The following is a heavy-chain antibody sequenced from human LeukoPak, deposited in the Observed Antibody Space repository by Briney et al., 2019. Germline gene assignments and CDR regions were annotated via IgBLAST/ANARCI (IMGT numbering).Heavy chain of an antibody. CDR1: GFTLSNYG. CDR3: ARVVYSSSWPEDMDV. D-gene: IGHD6-13*01. V-gene: IGHV3-33*08. J-gene: IGHJ6*02. Sequence: GGSLRLSCAASGFTLSNYGIHWVRQAPGKGLEWVAIIWHDGSKQYYADSVKGRFAISRDNSKSTLFLQMDSLRIEDTAVYYCARVVYSSSWPEDMDVWGQGTTVTVSS. CDR2: IWHDGSKQ.